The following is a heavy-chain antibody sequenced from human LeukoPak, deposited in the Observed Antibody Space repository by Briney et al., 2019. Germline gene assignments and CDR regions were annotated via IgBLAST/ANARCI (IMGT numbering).Heavy chain of an antibody. D-gene: IGHD4-17*01. Sequence: SETLSLTCTVSGGSISSGDYYWSWIRQPPGKGLEWIGYIYYSGSTYYNPSLKSRVTISVDTSKNQFSLKLSSVTAAGTAVYYCAKPTTVTTPGAFDPWGQGTLVTVSS. CDR1: GGSISSGDYY. J-gene: IGHJ5*02. CDR2: IYYSGST. CDR3: AKPTTVTTPGAFDP. V-gene: IGHV4-30-4*01.